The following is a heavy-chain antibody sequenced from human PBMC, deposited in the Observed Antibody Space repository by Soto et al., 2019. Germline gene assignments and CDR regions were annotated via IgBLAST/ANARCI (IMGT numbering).Heavy chain of an antibody. CDR3: ASDDDFWGTNYGMDV. CDR2: IYYSGST. J-gene: IGHJ6*02. V-gene: IGHV4-59*01. D-gene: IGHD3-3*01. Sequence: ASETLSLTCTVSGGSISSYYWSWIRQPPGKGLEWIGYIYYSGSTNYNPSLKSRVTISVDTSKNQFSLKLSSVTAADTAVYYCASDDDFWGTNYGMDVWGQGTTVTVSS. CDR1: GGSISSYY.